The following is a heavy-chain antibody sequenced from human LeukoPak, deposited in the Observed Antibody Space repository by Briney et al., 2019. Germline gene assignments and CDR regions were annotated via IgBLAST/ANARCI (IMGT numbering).Heavy chain of an antibody. Sequence: SETLSLTCTVSGGSISSYYWSWIRQPPGKGLEWIGYISYSGGTNYNPSLKSRVTISVDTSKNQFSLNLSSVTAADTAVYYCARHQSRSYYRLFDYWGQGTLVTVSS. D-gene: IGHD1-26*01. CDR2: ISYSGGT. CDR1: GGSISSYY. CDR3: ARHQSRSYYRLFDY. V-gene: IGHV4-59*08. J-gene: IGHJ4*02.